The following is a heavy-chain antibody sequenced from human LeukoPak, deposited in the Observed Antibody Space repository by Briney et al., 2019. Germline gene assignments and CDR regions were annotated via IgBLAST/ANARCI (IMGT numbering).Heavy chain of an antibody. CDR3: ARSPDGGTFDY. Sequence: APVKVSCKASGYTFTDYYIHWVRQAPGQGLEWMGWINPSSGGTTYAQKFQGRVTMTRDTSISTAYMDLNRLTSDDTAVYYCARSPDGGTFDYWGQGTLVTVSS. V-gene: IGHV1-2*02. CDR1: GYTFTDYY. CDR2: INPSSGGT. D-gene: IGHD3-16*01. J-gene: IGHJ4*02.